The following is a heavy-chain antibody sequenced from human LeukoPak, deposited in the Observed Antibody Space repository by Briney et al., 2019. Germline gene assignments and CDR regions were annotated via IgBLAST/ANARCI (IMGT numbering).Heavy chain of an antibody. CDR3: ARTIVGATYYFDY. CDR2: IYYSGST. J-gene: IGHJ4*02. Sequence: PSGTLSLTCTVSGGSISSYYWSWIRQPPGKGLEWIGYIYYSGSTNYNPSLKSRVTISVDTSKNQFSLKLSSVTAADTAVYYCARTIVGATYYFDYWGQGTLVTVSS. CDR1: GGSISSYY. V-gene: IGHV4-59*01. D-gene: IGHD1-26*01.